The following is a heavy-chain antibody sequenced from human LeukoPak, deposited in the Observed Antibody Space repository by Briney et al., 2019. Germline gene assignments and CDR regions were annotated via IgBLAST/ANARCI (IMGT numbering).Heavy chain of an antibody. CDR2: VYYTGST. CDR3: ARGRLSSASDFDY. Sequence: SETLSLTCTVSGYSISSGYYWGWIRQPPGKGLEWIGYVYYTGSTNYNPSLKSRVTMSVDRSKNQFSLNLSSVTAADTAVYYCARGRLSSASDFDYWGQGTLVTVSS. CDR1: GYSISSGYY. D-gene: IGHD6-6*01. J-gene: IGHJ4*02. V-gene: IGHV4-61*01.